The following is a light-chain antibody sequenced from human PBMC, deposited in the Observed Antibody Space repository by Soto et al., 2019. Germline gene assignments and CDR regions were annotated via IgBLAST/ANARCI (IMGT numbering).Light chain of an antibody. V-gene: IGKV1-33*01. J-gene: IGKJ2*03. CDR3: QHYDNLRYS. CDR2: DAS. Sequence: DIQLTQSPSSLSASVGDRVTITCQASHVSNNYLNWYQQKPGKAPKPRIYDASKFPTGVKSRFSGSGSGTDFTFTISSLQPEDATICYCQHYDNLRYSFGQVTKLELK. CDR1: HVSNNY.